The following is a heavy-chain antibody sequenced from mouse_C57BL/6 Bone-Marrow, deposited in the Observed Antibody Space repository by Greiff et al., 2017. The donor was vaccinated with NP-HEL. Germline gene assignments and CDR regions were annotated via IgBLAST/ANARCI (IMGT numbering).Heavy chain of an antibody. D-gene: IGHD6-1*01. CDR2: IDPSDSYT. CDR3: AREDSAWFAY. Sequence: QVQLQQPGAELVMPGASVKLSCKASGYTFTSYWMHWVKQRPGQGLEWIGEIDPSDSYTNYNQKFKGKSTLTLDKSSSTAYMQLSSLTSEDSAVYYCAREDSAWFAYWGQGTRVTVSA. V-gene: IGHV1-69*01. J-gene: IGHJ3*01. CDR1: GYTFTSYW.